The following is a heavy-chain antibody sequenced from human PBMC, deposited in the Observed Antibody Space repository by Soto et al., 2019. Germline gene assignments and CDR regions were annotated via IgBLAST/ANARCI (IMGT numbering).Heavy chain of an antibody. V-gene: IGHV5-51*01. J-gene: IGHJ6*02. CDR1: GYSFTSYW. D-gene: IGHD4-4*01. Sequence: GESLKISCKGSGYSFTSYWIGWVRQMPGKGLEWMGIIYPGDSDTRYSPSFQGQVTISADKSISTAYLQWSSLKAWDTAMYYCARHEPGYGNYDYYYGMDVWGQGTTVTVSS. CDR2: IYPGDSDT. CDR3: ARHEPGYGNYDYYYGMDV.